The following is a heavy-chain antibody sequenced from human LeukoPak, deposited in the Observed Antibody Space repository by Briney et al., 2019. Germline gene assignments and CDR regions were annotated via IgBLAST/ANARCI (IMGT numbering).Heavy chain of an antibody. CDR2: ISYDGSNK. D-gene: IGHD3-22*01. CDR1: GFTFSSYG. V-gene: IGHV3-30*18. CDR3: AKDLTMIVVVIKGGVFDY. J-gene: IGHJ4*02. Sequence: GGSLRLSCAASGFTFSSYGMHWVRQAPGKGLEWVAVISYDGSNKYYADSVKGRFTISRDNSKNTLYLQMNSLRAEDTAVYYCAKDLTMIVVVIKGGVFDYWGQGTLVTVSS.